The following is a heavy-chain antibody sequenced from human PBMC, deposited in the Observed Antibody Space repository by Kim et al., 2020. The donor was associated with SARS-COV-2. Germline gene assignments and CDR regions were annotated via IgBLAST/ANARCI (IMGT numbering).Heavy chain of an antibody. CDR1: GFTFRSYG. V-gene: IGHV3-33*06. CDR3: AKGRYGDYSFDY. Sequence: GGSLRLFCAASGFTFRSYGLHWVRQAPGMGLEWVAVIWYDGNNEYYADSVKGRFTVSRDISKNTLYLQMNSLRADDTAVYYCAKGRYGDYSFDYWGQGT. J-gene: IGHJ4*02. CDR2: IWYDGNNE. D-gene: IGHD4-17*01.